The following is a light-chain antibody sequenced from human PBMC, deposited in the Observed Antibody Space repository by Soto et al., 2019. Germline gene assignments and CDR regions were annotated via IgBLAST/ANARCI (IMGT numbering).Light chain of an antibody. CDR2: EVS. J-gene: IGLJ1*01. CDR3: SSYTSSSSFV. CDR1: SSDVGGYKY. V-gene: IGLV2-14*01. Sequence: QSVLTQPASVSGSPGQSITISCTGTSSDVGGYKYVSWYQQHPGKAPKLMIYEVSNRPSGVSNXXXXXKSGNTASLTISGLQVEDEADYYCSSYTSSSSFVFGTGTKVTVL.